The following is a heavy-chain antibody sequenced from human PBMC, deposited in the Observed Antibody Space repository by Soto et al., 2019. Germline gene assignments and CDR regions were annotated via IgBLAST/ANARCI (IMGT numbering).Heavy chain of an antibody. CDR2: IIPIFGTA. D-gene: IGHD6-6*01. J-gene: IGHJ6*02. CDR1: GGTFSSYA. CDR3: ARVKHPSPQLSTRSDYYYGMDV. V-gene: IGHV1-69*13. Sequence: GASVKVSCKASGGTFSSYAISRVRQAPGQGLEWMGGIIPIFGTANYAQKCQGRVTITADESTSTAYMEMSSLGSEDTGVYYCARVKHPSPQLSTRSDYYYGMDVWGQGTTVTVSS.